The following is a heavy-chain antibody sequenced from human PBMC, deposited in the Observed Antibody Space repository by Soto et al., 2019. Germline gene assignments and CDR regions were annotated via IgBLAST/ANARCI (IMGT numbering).Heavy chain of an antibody. Sequence: TPETLSFTCTVSGDSIRSAGHYWSWIREHPGKGLEWIGYIYYTGSTYYNPTLKSRVSISLDTSQNQFSLKVTSVTAADTAVYYCARSGASGILITRQWFQPWGQGTPVTVSS. D-gene: IGHD1-1*01. CDR2: IYYTGST. CDR3: ARSGASGILITRQWFQP. J-gene: IGHJ5*02. CDR1: GDSIRSAGHY. V-gene: IGHV4-31*03.